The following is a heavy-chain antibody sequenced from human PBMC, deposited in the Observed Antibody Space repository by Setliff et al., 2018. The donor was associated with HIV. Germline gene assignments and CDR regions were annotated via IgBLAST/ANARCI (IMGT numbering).Heavy chain of an antibody. CDR3: ARRLGATVFYYFDY. CDR2: VSYSGST. D-gene: IGHD3-16*01. CDR1: GGSFSSHF. J-gene: IGHJ4*02. Sequence: SETLSLTCTVSGGSFSSHFWSWIRQPPGKGLEWIGTVSYSGSTNYNPSLKSRVTISVDTSENQFSLKLSSVTAADTAVYYCARRLGATVFYYFDYWGQGTLVTFSS. V-gene: IGHV4-59*11.